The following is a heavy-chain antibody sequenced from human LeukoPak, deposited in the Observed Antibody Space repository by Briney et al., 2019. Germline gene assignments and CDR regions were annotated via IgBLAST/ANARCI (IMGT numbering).Heavy chain of an antibody. J-gene: IGHJ3*02. D-gene: IGHD1-26*01. CDR1: GYTFTSYD. V-gene: IGHV1-8*01. CDR2: MNPNSGNA. CDR3: ARGRDGASDAFDI. Sequence: ASVKVSCKASGYTFTSYDINWVRQATGQGLGWMGWMNPNSGNAGYAQRFQGRVTMTRNTSISTAYMELSSLRSEDTAVYYCARGRDGASDAFDIWGQGTMVTVSS.